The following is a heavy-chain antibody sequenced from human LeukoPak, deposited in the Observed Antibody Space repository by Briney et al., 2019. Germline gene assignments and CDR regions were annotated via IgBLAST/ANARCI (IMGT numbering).Heavy chain of an antibody. CDR1: GFTVSSYA. V-gene: IGHV3-13*01. Sequence: GGSLRLSCAASGFTVSSYAMHWVRQPIGKGLEWVSALGIAGDTFYPGSVKGRLTISRENARNSLYLQMNSLRAEDTAMYYCARQMQSHGNFDSWGQGTLVTVSS. D-gene: IGHD1-26*01. CDR2: LGIAGDT. CDR3: ARQMQSHGNFDS. J-gene: IGHJ4*02.